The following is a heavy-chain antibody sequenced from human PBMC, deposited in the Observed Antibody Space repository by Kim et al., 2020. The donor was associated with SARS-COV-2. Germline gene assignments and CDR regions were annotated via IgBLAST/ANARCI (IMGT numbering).Heavy chain of an antibody. V-gene: IGHV4-61*01. CDR2: IYYSGST. D-gene: IGHD3-22*01. J-gene: IGHJ4*02. Sequence: SETLSLTCTVSGGSVGSGSYYWNWIRQPPGKGLEWIGYIYYSGSTNYNPSLKSRVTISVDTSKNQFSLKPSSVTAADTAVYYCARGMRDYYDSSGYYYTYWGQGTLVTVSS. CDR3: ARGMRDYYDSSGYYYTY. CDR1: GGSVGSGSYY.